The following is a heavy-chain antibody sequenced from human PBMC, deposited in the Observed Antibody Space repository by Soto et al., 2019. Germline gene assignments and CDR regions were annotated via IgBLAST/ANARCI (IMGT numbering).Heavy chain of an antibody. V-gene: IGHV3-23*01. CDR1: GFTFSGYA. CDR3: AKGQTWNYLGVQ. J-gene: IGHJ4*02. D-gene: IGHD1-7*01. CDR2: ISNTGLST. Sequence: PGGSLRLSCGASGFTFSGYAMSWVRQAAGKGLEWVSGISNTGLSTFYADSVKGRFTVSRDTSKNTLYLHMKSLRAENTAIYYCAKGQTWNYLGVQWGQGTLVTVSS.